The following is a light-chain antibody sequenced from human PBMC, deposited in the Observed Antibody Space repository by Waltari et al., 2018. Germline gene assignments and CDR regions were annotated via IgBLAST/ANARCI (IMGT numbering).Light chain of an antibody. CDR3: LLSYSGAWV. V-gene: IGLV7-46*01. Sequence: QAVVTQEPSLTVSPGGTVTLTCGSSTGAVTSDHFANWLQQKPDQTPKTLIYDTNKRHPWTPARFSGSLLGGTTALTLSGAQPEDEADYYCLLSYSGAWVFGGGTKLTVL. CDR2: DTN. CDR1: TGAVTSDHF. J-gene: IGLJ3*02.